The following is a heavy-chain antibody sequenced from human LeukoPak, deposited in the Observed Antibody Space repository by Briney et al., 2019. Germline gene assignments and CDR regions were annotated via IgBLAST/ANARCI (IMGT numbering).Heavy chain of an antibody. D-gene: IGHD3-3*01. Sequence: PGGSLRLSCAASGFTFSSYAMSWVRQAPGKGLEWVSAISGSGGSTYYADSVKGRFTISRDNSKNALYLQMNSLRAEDTAVYYCAKETQAGSLEWLPAGFDYWGQGTLVTVSS. J-gene: IGHJ4*02. CDR3: AKETQAGSLEWLPAGFDY. CDR1: GFTFSSYA. CDR2: ISGSGGST. V-gene: IGHV3-23*01.